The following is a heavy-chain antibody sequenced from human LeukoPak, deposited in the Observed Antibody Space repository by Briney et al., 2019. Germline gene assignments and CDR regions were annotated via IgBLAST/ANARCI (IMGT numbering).Heavy chain of an antibody. CDR2: INPSGGST. V-gene: IGHV1-46*01. D-gene: IGHD1-1*01. CDR3: ARSGTPTWGYYYYGMDV. Sequence: ASVKVSCKASGYTFTSYYMHWVRQAPGQGLEWMGIINPSGGSTSYAQKFQGRVTMTRDASTSTVYMELSSLRSEDTAAYYCARSGTPTWGYYYYGMDVWGQGTTVTVSS. CDR1: GYTFTSYY. J-gene: IGHJ6*02.